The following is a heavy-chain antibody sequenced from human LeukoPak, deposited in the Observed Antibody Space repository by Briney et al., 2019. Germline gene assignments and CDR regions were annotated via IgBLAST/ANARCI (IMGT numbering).Heavy chain of an antibody. CDR3: AREREQWLVDAFDI. J-gene: IGHJ3*02. V-gene: IGHV7-4-1*02. D-gene: IGHD6-19*01. CDR2: INTNTGNP. Sequence: ASVKVSCKASGYTFTGYYMHWARQAPGQGLEWMGWINTNTGNPTYAQGFTGRFVFSLDTSVSTAYLQISSLEAEDTAVYYCAREREQWLVDAFDIWGQGTMVTVSS. CDR1: GYTFTGYY.